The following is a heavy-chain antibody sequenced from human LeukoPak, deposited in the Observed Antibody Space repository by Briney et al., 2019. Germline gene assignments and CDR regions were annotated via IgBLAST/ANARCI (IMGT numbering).Heavy chain of an antibody. CDR2: ISYDGSNK. D-gene: IGHD4-17*01. CDR3: ASSGGLYGPPKY. CDR1: GFTFSSYA. V-gene: IGHV3-30-3*01. Sequence: PGGSLRLSCAASGFTFSSYAMHWVRQAPGKGLEWVAVISYDGSNKYYADSVKGRFTISRDNPKNTLYLQMNSLRAEDTAVYYCASSGGLYGPPKYWGQGTLVTVSS. J-gene: IGHJ4*02.